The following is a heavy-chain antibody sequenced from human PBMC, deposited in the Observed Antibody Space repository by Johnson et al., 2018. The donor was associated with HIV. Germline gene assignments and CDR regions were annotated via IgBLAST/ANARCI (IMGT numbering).Heavy chain of an antibody. Sequence: QVQLVESGGGLVQPGGSLRLSCAASGFTFSSYAMHWVRQAPGKGLEWVAVISYDGSNKYYADSVKGRFTISRDNSKNTLYLQMNSRRAEDTAVYYCARDRGGAGTFDAFDIWGQGTMVTVSS. D-gene: IGHD6-13*01. V-gene: IGHV3-30-3*01. CDR1: GFTFSSYA. CDR2: ISYDGSNK. CDR3: ARDRGGAGTFDAFDI. J-gene: IGHJ3*02.